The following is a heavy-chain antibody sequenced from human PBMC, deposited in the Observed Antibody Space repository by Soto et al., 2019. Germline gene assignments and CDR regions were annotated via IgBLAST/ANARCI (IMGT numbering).Heavy chain of an antibody. V-gene: IGHV1-69*13. CDR1: VGTFSSYC. D-gene: IGHD5-12*01. CDR3: ARADTTISDIEATYHFDY. Sequence: SAVNVSCKASVGTFSSYCIIWVRQAPGQRLEWMGGIIPIFGTANYAQKFQGRVTIAADESTSTAYMELSSLRSEDTAGYYCARADTTISDIEATYHFDYWGQGTLVTVSS. CDR2: IIPIFGTA. J-gene: IGHJ4*02.